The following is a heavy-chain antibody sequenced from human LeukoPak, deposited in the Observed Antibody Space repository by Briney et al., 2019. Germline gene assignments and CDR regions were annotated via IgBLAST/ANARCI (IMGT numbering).Heavy chain of an antibody. D-gene: IGHD6-13*01. J-gene: IGHJ5*02. CDR3: AKSPPRSWYDEWFDP. CDR2: IRYDGSNK. V-gene: IGHV3-30*02. Sequence: GGTLRLSCAASGLTFSNYGMHWVRQAPGEGLEWVAFIRYDGSNKYYADSVKGRFTISRDNSKNTLYLQMNSLRAEDTAVYYCAKSPPRSWYDEWFDPWGQGTLVTVSS. CDR1: GLTFSNYG.